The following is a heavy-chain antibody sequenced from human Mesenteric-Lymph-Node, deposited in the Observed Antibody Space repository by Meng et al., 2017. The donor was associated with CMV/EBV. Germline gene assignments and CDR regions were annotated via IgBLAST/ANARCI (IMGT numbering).Heavy chain of an antibody. CDR3: ARDPGGSITYNWFDP. D-gene: IGHD3-16*01. CDR2: INPISGGT. V-gene: IGHV1-2*02. CDR1: GSTFTAYY. Sequence: SGSTFTAYYMQWIRPAPGQGPEWLGWINPISGGTTYAQKFQGRVTMTSDTSISTAYMELNRLTSDDTALYYCARDPGGSITYNWFDPWGQGTLVTVSS. J-gene: IGHJ5*02.